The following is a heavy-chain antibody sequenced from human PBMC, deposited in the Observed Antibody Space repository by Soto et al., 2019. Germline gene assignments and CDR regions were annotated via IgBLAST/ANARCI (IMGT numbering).Heavy chain of an antibody. CDR1: GHSINSSHW. CDR3: ARDGWFGDLIFDY. D-gene: IGHD3-10*01. CDR2: ISHSGST. V-gene: IGHV4-4*02. J-gene: IGHJ4*02. Sequence: NCSVSGHSINSSHWWNWVRQPPGKGLEWIGQISHSGSTNYNPSLTSRVNKSVDKSKNHFSLNLTSVTAADTAVYYCARDGWFGDLIFDYWGQ.